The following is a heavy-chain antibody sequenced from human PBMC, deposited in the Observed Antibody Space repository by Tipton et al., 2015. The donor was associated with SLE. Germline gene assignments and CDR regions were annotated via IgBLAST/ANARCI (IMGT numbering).Heavy chain of an antibody. D-gene: IGHD3-10*01. CDR3: ARGSYYGSGSYGGDY. Sequence: QVQLVQSGPEVKKPGASVKVSCKASGYTFISYDINWVRQATGQGLEWMGWMNPNSGNTECVQKFQGRVTMTRDTSISTAYMELSSLRSEDTAVYYCARGSYYGSGSYGGDYWGQGTLVTVSS. J-gene: IGHJ4*02. V-gene: IGHV1-8*01. CDR2: MNPNSGNT. CDR1: GYTFISYD.